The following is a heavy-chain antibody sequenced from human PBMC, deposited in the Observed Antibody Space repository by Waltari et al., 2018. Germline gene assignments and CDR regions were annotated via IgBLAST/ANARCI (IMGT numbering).Heavy chain of an antibody. CDR3: ARSGLCSSTSCYTNWFDP. CDR2: IYTSGST. V-gene: IGHV4-4*07. Sequence: QVQLQESGPGLVKPSETLSLTCTVSGGSISSYYWSWIRQPAGKGLEWIGRIYTSGSTNYNPALKSRVTMSVDTSKNQFSLKLSSLTAADTAVYYWARSGLCSSTSCYTNWFDPWGQGTLVTVSS. CDR1: GGSISSYY. D-gene: IGHD2-2*02. J-gene: IGHJ5*02.